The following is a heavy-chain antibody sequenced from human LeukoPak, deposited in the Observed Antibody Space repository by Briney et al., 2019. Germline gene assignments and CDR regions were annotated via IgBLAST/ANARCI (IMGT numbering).Heavy chain of an antibody. CDR3: ARLINYYDSSALLGWFDP. CDR2: ISAYNGNT. D-gene: IGHD3-22*01. CDR1: GYTFTSYG. Sequence: ASVKVSCKASGYTFTSYGISWVRQAPGQGLEWMGWISAYNGNTNYAQKLQGRVTMTTDTSTSTAYMELRSLRSDDTAVYYCARLINYYDSSALLGWFDPWGQGTLSPSPQ. V-gene: IGHV1-18*01. J-gene: IGHJ5*02.